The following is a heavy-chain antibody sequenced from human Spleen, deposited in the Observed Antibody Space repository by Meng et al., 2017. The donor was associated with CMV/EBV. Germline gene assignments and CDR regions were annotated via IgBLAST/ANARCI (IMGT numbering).Heavy chain of an antibody. CDR2: IKSKTDGGTT. V-gene: IGHV3-15*01. Sequence: FTFSNAGMSWVRQAPGKGLEWVGRIKSKTDGGTTDYAAPVKGRFTISRDDSKNTLYLQMNSLKTEDTAVYYCTTEISTRTHSYYFDYWGQGTLVTVSS. J-gene: IGHJ4*02. D-gene: IGHD2/OR15-2a*01. CDR3: TTEISTRTHSYYFDY. CDR1: FTFSNAG.